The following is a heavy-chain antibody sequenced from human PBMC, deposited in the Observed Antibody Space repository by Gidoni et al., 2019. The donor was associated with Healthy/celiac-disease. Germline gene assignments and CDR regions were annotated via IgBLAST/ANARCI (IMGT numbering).Heavy chain of an antibody. CDR2: INTNTGNP. CDR1: GYTFTSYA. Sequence: QVQLVQSGSELKEPGASVMVSCKASGYTFTSYAMNWVRQAPGQGLEWMGWINTNTGNPTYAQGFTGRFVFSLDTSVSKAYLQICSLKAEDTAVYYCARAAAGTYYYYGMDVWGQGTTVTVSS. CDR3: ARAAAGTYYYYGMDV. J-gene: IGHJ6*02. V-gene: IGHV7-4-1*01. D-gene: IGHD6-13*01.